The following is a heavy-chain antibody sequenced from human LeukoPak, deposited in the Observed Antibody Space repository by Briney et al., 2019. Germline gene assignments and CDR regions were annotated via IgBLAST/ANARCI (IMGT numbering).Heavy chain of an antibody. CDR3: ARLHWESGGIYFYYYMDV. V-gene: IGHV1-8*01. CDR1: GYTFTSFD. J-gene: IGHJ6*03. CDR2: MSPNNGNT. Sequence: ASVRLSCKASGYTFTSFDINWARQAPGQGLEWMASMSPNNGNTAYARKFQGRLTMTRDTSIGTAYLELSALRSEDTAVYYCARLHWESGGIYFYYYMDVWGKGTTVTVSS. D-gene: IGHD3-16*01.